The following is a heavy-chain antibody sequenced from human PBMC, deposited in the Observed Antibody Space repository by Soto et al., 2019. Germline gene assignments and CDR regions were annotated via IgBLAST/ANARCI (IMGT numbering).Heavy chain of an antibody. CDR3: ARGSGWAAGNDY. CDR2: IYYSGST. J-gene: IGHJ4*02. Sequence: SETLSLTCTVSGGSISSGGYYWSWIRQHPGKGLEWIGYIYYSGSTYYNPSLKSRVTISVDTSKNQFSLKLSSVTAADTAVYYCARGSGWAAGNDYWGQGTLVTSPQ. V-gene: IGHV4-31*03. CDR1: GGSISSGGYY. D-gene: IGHD6-25*01.